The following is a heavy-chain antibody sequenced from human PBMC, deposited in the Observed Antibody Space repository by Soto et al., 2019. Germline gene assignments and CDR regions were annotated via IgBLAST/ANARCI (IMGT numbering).Heavy chain of an antibody. CDR2: IYYSGST. J-gene: IGHJ4*02. CDR1: GGSISSSSDY. D-gene: IGHD1-26*01. Sequence: QLQLQESGPGLVKPSETLSLTCTVSGGSISSSSDYWGWIRQPPGKGLEWIGSIYYSGSTYYNPSLKSRVTISVDTSKNQFSLKLSSVTAADTAVYYCARLTGHSGSYLYYWGQGTLVTVSS. V-gene: IGHV4-39*01. CDR3: ARLTGHSGSYLYY.